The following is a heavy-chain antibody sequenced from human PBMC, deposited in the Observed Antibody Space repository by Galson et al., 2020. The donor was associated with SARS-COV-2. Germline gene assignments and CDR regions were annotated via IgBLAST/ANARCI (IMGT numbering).Heavy chain of an antibody. J-gene: IGHJ6*04. CDR2: ISYDGSNK. CDR3: ASSKRITIVGVVYYYYGMAV. Sequence: ARSLRLSCAASGFTFSSYSMHWVRQAPGKVREWVAFISYDGSNKYYADSVKGRLTISRDNSTHTLYLQMNSLRAEEAAVYYCASSKRITIVGVVYYYYGMAVWGKGATVTVSS. D-gene: IGHD3-3*01. V-gene: IGHV3-30*04. CDR1: GFTFSSYS.